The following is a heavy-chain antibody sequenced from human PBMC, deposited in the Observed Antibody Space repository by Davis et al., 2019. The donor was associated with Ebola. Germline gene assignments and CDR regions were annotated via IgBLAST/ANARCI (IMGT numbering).Heavy chain of an antibody. D-gene: IGHD4-17*01. CDR2: IRYDGSLQ. J-gene: IGHJ2*01. CDR3: TRHVSGDFWYFDL. V-gene: IGHV3-30*02. Sequence: GESLKLSCASSGFTFQIYGIHWVRQAPGKGLEWVSFIRYDGSLQFYADSVKGRFTISRDNSKNTLYLQMNSLRAEDTAVYYCTRHVSGDFWYFDLWGRGTLVTVSS. CDR1: GFTFQIYG.